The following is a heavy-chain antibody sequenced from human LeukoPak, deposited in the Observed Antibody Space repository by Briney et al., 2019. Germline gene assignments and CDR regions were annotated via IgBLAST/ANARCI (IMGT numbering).Heavy chain of an antibody. Sequence: GGSLRLSCAASGVTFSDYYMSWIRQAPGKGLEWLSYISGSGSQTTYADSVRGRFTISRDNAKNSLSLQVNSLRADDTAVYYCARVGSTVAAGTPDYWGQGTLVTVSS. CDR3: ARVGSTVAAGTPDY. J-gene: IGHJ4*02. CDR2: ISGSGSQT. D-gene: IGHD6-13*01. CDR1: GVTFSDYY. V-gene: IGHV3-11*06.